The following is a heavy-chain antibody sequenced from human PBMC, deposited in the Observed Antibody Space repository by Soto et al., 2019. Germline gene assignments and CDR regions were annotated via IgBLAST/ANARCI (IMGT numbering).Heavy chain of an antibody. V-gene: IGHV3-30*18. Sequence: QVQLVESGGGVVQPGRSLRLSCEASGFTFSIYGMHWVRLAPGKGLEWVAVISYDGRRKYYSDSVKGRFAISREDSNSTLYLQMNSLTVEDSAMYYCAKGLNYGDYWGQGTLVNVSS. D-gene: IGHD4-17*01. CDR3: AKGLNYGDY. CDR1: GFTFSIYG. CDR2: ISYDGRRK. J-gene: IGHJ4*02.